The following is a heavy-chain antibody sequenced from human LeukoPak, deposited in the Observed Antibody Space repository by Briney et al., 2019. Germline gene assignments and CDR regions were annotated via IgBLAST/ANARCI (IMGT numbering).Heavy chain of an antibody. Sequence: SETLSLTCAVYGGSFSGYYWSWIRQPPGKGLEWIGEINHSGSTNYSPSLKSRVTISVDTSKNQFSLKLSSVTAADTAVYYCARGYCSGGSCYLFDYWGQGTLVTVSS. D-gene: IGHD2-15*01. CDR2: INHSGST. J-gene: IGHJ4*02. V-gene: IGHV4-34*01. CDR1: GGSFSGYY. CDR3: ARGYCSGGSCYLFDY.